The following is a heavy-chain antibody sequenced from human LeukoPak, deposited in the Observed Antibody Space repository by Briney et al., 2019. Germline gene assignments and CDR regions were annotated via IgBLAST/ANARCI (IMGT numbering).Heavy chain of an antibody. CDR1: GFTFTGYS. Sequence: GGSLRLSCVVSGFTFTGYSMNWVRQAPGKGLEWVSSISSSSSHIFYADSVKGRFTISRDNARNALDLQMNSLRAEDTAVYYCAKDTSGSYYVFDYWGQGTLVTVSS. J-gene: IGHJ4*02. CDR3: AKDTSGSYYVFDY. D-gene: IGHD1-26*01. V-gene: IGHV3-21*01. CDR2: ISSSSSHI.